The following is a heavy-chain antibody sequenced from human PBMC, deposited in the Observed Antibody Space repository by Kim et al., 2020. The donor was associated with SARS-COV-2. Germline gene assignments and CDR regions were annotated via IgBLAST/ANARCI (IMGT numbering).Heavy chain of an antibody. CDR2: ISWNSGSI. D-gene: IGHD3-10*01. CDR3: AKDRYYGSGSYYTMGAFDI. Sequence: GGSLRLSCAASGFTFDDYAMHWVRQAPGKGLEWVSGISWNSGSIGYADSVKGRFTISRDNAKNSLYLQMNSLRAEYTALYYCAKDRYYGSGSYYTMGAFDIWGQGTMVTVSS. J-gene: IGHJ3*02. V-gene: IGHV3-9*01. CDR1: GFTFDDYA.